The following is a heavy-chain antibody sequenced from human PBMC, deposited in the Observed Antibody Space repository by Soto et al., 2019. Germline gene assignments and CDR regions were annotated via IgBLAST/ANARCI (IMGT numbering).Heavy chain of an antibody. CDR3: ARGPPAYYDSSGYYKYFDY. V-gene: IGHV1-18*01. J-gene: IGHJ4*02. CDR1: GYTFTSYG. CDR2: ISAYNGNT. D-gene: IGHD3-22*01. Sequence: ASVKVSFKASGYTFTSYGISWVRQAPGQGLEWMGWISAYNGNTNYAQKLQGRVTMTTDTSTSTAYMELRSLRSDDTAVYYCARGPPAYYDSSGYYKYFDYWGQGTLVTFSS.